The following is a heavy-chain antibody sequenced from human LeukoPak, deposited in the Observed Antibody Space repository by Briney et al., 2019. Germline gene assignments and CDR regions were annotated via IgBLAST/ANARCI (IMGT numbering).Heavy chain of an antibody. Sequence: GGSLRLSCAASEFSFNSYAMSWVRQAPGKGLEWVSTISGGGANTYYTDSVRGRFTVSRDNPKNTLFLQMSSLRVEDTAVYYCARARAIYDSSGYYFDAFDIWGQGTMVTVSS. V-gene: IGHV3-23*01. CDR1: EFSFNSYA. J-gene: IGHJ3*02. CDR2: ISGGGANT. CDR3: ARARAIYDSSGYYFDAFDI. D-gene: IGHD3-22*01.